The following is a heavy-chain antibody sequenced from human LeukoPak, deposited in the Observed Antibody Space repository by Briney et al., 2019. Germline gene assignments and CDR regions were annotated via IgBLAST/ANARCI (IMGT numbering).Heavy chain of an antibody. Sequence: GGSLRLSCAASGFTFSGSAMHWVRQASGKGLEWVGRIRSKAESYATASAASVKGRFTISRDDSKNTAYLQMNRLKTGDTAVYYCTRPGSGIASFDYWGQGTLVTVSS. J-gene: IGHJ4*02. V-gene: IGHV3-73*01. D-gene: IGHD3-10*01. CDR2: IRSKAESYAT. CDR1: GFTFSGSA. CDR3: TRPGSGIASFDY.